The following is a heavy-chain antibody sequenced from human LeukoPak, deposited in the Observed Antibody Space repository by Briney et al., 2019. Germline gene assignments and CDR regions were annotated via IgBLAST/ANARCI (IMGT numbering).Heavy chain of an antibody. CDR3: ARDDYYYYGMDV. J-gene: IGHJ6*02. Sequence: SETLSLTCAVYGGSFSGYYWSWIRQPAGKGLEWIGRIYTSGSTNYNPSLKSRVTMSVDTSKNQFSLKLSSVTAADTAVYYCARDDYYYYGMDVWGQGTTVTVSS. CDR1: GGSFSGYY. CDR2: IYTSGST. V-gene: IGHV4-59*10.